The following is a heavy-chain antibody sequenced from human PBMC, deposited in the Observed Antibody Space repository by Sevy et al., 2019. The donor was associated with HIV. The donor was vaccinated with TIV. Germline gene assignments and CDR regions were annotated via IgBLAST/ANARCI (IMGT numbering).Heavy chain of an antibody. V-gene: IGHV4-30-2*01. Sequence: SETLSLTCAVSGGSISSGAYSWNWIRQPPGEGLEWIGYIFHTGSTYYNPSLKSRVTISVDRSKNQFSLQLSSVTAADTAIYYCARAAATVTTVTHFDYWGQGTLVTVSS. J-gene: IGHJ4*02. CDR3: ARAAATVTTVTHFDY. CDR1: GGSISSGAYS. CDR2: IFHTGST. D-gene: IGHD4-17*01.